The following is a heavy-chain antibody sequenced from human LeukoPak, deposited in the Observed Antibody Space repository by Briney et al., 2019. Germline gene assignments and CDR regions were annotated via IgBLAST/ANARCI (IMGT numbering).Heavy chain of an antibody. CDR3: ARDPNRGYSFGYTALDV. D-gene: IGHD5-18*01. J-gene: IGHJ6*04. CDR2: ISAYNGNT. CDR1: GYSFTFYG. V-gene: IGHV1-18*01. Sequence: ASVTVSCKASGYSFTFYGINWVRQAPGQGLEWMGWISAYNGNTNYAQKLQGRVTMTTDTSTTTAYMELRSLRSDDTAVYYCARDPNRGYSFGYTALDVWGKGTTVTVSS.